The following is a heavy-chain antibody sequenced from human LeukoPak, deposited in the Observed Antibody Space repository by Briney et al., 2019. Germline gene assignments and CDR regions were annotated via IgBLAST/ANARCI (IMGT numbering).Heavy chain of an antibody. CDR3: ARDHSGYDYD. CDR2: IYTSGST. D-gene: IGHD5-12*01. V-gene: IGHV4-61*09. J-gene: IGHJ4*02. Sequence: SETLSLTCTVSGGSISSGSYYWSWIRQPAGKGLEWIGHIYTSGSTNYNPSLKSRVTISVDVSKSQFSLKLSSVTAADTAVYYCARDHSGYDYDWGQGTLVTVSS. CDR1: GGSISSGSYY.